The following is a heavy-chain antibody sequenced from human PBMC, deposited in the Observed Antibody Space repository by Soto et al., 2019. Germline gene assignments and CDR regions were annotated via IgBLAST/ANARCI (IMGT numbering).Heavy chain of an antibody. V-gene: IGHV3-23*01. CDR1: GFTFNSNA. J-gene: IGHJ4*02. CDR2: ISSSGGST. CDR3: AKAQGGSYFDY. Sequence: PGGSLRLSCAASGFTFNSNAMSWVRQASGKGLEWVSGISSSGGSTYYADSVKGRFTISRDNSKNMLYLQMNNLRAEDTAVYYCAKAQGGSYFDYWGQGTLVTVSS. D-gene: IGHD2-15*01.